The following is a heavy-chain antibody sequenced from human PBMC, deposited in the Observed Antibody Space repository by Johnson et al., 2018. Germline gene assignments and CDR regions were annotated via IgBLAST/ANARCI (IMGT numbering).Heavy chain of an antibody. D-gene: IGHD5-24*01. J-gene: IGHJ3*02. V-gene: IGHV1-69*09. CDR3: TKEGSDVDMAMTLGTFHI. CDR1: GGTFNSYT. Sequence: QVQLVESGAEVKKPGSSVKVSCKASGGTFNSYTISWVRQAPGQGLEWMGRVIPSLGITKSAQKFQDSLTISADTSATTAYMELSSLTSEDTAVYYCTKEGSDVDMAMTLGTFHIWGQGTLVTVSS. CDR2: VIPSLGIT.